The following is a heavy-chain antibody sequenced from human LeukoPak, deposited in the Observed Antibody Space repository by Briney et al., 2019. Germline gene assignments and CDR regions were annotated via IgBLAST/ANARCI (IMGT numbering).Heavy chain of an antibody. V-gene: IGHV3-23*01. D-gene: IGHD3-9*01. J-gene: IGHJ4*02. CDR2: IVGSGSST. CDR1: GFTFSNYA. Sequence: QPGASLRLSCAASGFTFSNYAMSWVRQAPGKGLEWVSAIVGSGSSTYYADSVKGRFTISRDNSKNTLYLQLTRRRAEDTAVYYCAKWGDYDILTGYYDSDYWGQGTLVTVSS. CDR3: AKWGDYDILTGYYDSDY.